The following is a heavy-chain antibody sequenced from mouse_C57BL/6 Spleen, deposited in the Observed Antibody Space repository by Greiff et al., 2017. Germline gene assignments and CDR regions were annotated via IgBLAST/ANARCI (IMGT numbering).Heavy chain of an antibody. V-gene: IGHV5-17*01. CDR2: ISSGSSTI. Sequence: VQLQQSGGGLVKPGGSLKLSCAASGFTFSDYGMHWVRQAPAKGLEWVAYISSGSSTIYYADTVQGRFTISTDNAKNTLFLQMTSLRSEDTAMYYCARGGLLYAMDYWGQGTSVTVSS. J-gene: IGHJ4*01. CDR3: ARGGLLYAMDY. CDR1: GFTFSDYG. D-gene: IGHD1-1*01.